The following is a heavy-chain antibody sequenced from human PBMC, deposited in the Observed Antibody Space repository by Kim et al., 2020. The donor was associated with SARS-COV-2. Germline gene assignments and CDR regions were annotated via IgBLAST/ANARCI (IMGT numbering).Heavy chain of an antibody. V-gene: IGHV4-34*01. J-gene: IGHJ5*02. Sequence: LKSRVTISVDTSKNQFSLKLSSVTAADTAVYYCARGFEPPGAAADGGFDPWGQGTLVTVSS. D-gene: IGHD6-13*01. CDR3: ARGFEPPGAAADGGFDP.